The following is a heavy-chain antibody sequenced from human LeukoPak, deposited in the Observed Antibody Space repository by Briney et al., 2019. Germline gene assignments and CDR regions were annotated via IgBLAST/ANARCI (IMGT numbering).Heavy chain of an antibody. CDR2: INHSGST. CDR3: ARSYSYGFVSYYYYMDG. D-gene: IGHD5-18*01. V-gene: IGHV4-34*01. CDR1: GGSFSGYY. J-gene: IGHJ6*03. Sequence: SETLSLTCAVYGGSFSGYYWSWIRQPPGKGLEWIGEINHSGSTNYNPSLKSRVTISVDTSKNQFSLKLSSVTAADTAVYYCARSYSYGFVSYYYYMDGWGKGTTVTVSS.